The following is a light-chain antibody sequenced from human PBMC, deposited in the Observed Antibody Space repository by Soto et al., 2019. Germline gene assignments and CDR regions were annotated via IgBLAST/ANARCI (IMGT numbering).Light chain of an antibody. CDR2: DAS. J-gene: IGKJ1*01. CDR3: QQYGSSPWT. CDR1: QSVSSNY. V-gene: IGKV3-20*01. Sequence: EIVLTQSPGTLSLSPGERATLSCRASQSVSSNYLAWYQQKPGQAPRLLIYDASSRATGIPDRFSGSGSGTDFTLPISRLEPEDSAVYYCQQYGSSPWTFGQGTKVEIK.